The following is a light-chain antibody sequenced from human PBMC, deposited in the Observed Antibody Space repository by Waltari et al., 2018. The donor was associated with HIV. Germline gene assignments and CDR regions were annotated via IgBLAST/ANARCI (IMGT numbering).Light chain of an antibody. J-gene: IGLJ2*01. V-gene: IGLV1-40*01. CDR2: GNN. Sequence: QSLLTQPPSVSGAPGQRVTISCTGDTSNIGSDDDVRWYQQLPGTAPRLLIFGNNNLPSGCPDLLSVSKSATSASLTINGIQAGDEADYYCHSYDSGRGRLFGEGTKLPVL. CDR1: TSNIGSDDD. CDR3: HSYDSGRGRL.